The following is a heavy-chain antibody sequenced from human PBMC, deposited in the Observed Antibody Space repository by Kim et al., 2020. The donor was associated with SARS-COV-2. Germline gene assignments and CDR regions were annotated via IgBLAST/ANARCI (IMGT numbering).Heavy chain of an antibody. Sequence: SVKGRFTISRDNSKNTLYLQMNSLRAEDTAVYYCARDSSSLLGAYYGMDVWGQGTTVTVSS. V-gene: IGHV3-53*01. CDR3: ARDSSSLLGAYYGMDV. D-gene: IGHD6-13*01. J-gene: IGHJ6*02.